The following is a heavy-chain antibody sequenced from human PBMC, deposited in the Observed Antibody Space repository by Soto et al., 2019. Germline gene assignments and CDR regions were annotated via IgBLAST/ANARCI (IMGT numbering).Heavy chain of an antibody. J-gene: IGHJ4*02. CDR2: MSGSSSTT. V-gene: IGHV3-23*01. D-gene: IGHD1-7*01. CDR3: AKNQERELPRVIDF. Sequence: GVLRLSCAASGFTFSNYAMSWVRQAPGGGLEWVSSMSGSSSTTYYADSVRGRLTISRDRSKNTLYLQMSSLRAEDTALYYCAKNQERELPRVIDFWGQGTLVTVSS. CDR1: GFTFSNYA.